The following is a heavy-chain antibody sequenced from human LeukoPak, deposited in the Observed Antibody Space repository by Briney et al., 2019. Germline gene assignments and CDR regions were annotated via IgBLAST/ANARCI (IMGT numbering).Heavy chain of an antibody. V-gene: IGHV5-10-1*01. J-gene: IGHJ4*02. D-gene: IGHD3-16*01. Sequence: GESLKISCKGSGYSFTSYWISWVRQMPGKGLEWMGRIDPSDSYTNYSPSFQGHVTISADKSISTAYLQWSSLKASDTAMYYCARRSYDYVWGRYYFDYWGQGTLVTVSS. CDR3: ARRSYDYVWGRYYFDY. CDR1: GYSFTSYW. CDR2: IDPSDSYT.